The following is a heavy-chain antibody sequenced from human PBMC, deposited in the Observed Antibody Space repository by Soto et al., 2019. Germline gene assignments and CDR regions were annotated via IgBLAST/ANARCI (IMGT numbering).Heavy chain of an antibody. CDR2: IDPSDSYT. V-gene: IGHV5-10-1*01. CDR1: GYSFTSYW. CDR3: ARRESNDYYYGMDV. J-gene: IGHJ6*02. D-gene: IGHD4-4*01. Sequence: PGESLKISCKGSGYSFTSYWISWVRQMSGKGLEWMGRIDPSDSYTNYSPSFQGHVTISADKSISTAYLQWSSLKASDTAMYYCARRESNDYYYGMDVWGQGTTVTVSS.